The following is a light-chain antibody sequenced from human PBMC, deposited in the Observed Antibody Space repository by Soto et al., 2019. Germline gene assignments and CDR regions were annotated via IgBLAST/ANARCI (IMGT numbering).Light chain of an antibody. CDR2: GAS. V-gene: IGKV3-20*01. CDR3: KQHDTSLTWM. Sequence: EIVLTRAPFILSLYPGVSATLSCRASQRFGSNYLAWYQLKPGQAPRLFIYGASKMATGIPDRVRGSGSGAEFTLTISRLEPEDSASYYCKQHDTSLTWMFGQGTKVEIK. CDR1: QRFGSNY. J-gene: IGKJ1*01.